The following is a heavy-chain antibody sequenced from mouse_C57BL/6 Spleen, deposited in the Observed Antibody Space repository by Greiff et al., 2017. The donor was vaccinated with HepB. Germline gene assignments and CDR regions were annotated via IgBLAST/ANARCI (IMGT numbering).Heavy chain of an antibody. J-gene: IGHJ3*01. Sequence: EVQRVESGPGLVKPSQSLSLTCSVTGYSITSGYYWNWIRQFPGNKLEWMGYISYDGSNNYNPSLKNRISITRDTSKNQFFLKLNSVTTEDTATYYCARDDYGDGAWFAYWGQGTPVTVSA. V-gene: IGHV3-6*01. CDR3: ARDDYGDGAWFAY. CDR2: ISYDGSN. CDR1: GYSITSGYY. D-gene: IGHD2-4*01.